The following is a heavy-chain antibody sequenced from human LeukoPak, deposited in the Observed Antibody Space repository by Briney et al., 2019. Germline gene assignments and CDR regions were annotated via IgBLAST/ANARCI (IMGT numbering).Heavy chain of an antibody. J-gene: IGHJ4*02. V-gene: IGHV3-74*01. D-gene: IGHD5-24*01. CDR2: INSDGSTT. Sequence: GGSLRLSSAVSGFTVNSYWMHWVRQGPGKGLVWVSHINSDGSTTGYADSVKGRFTISRDSAKNTLYLEMNNLRAEDTAVYYCARGYNYRFEYWGQGTLVIVSS. CDR3: ARGYNYRFEY. CDR1: GFTVNSYW.